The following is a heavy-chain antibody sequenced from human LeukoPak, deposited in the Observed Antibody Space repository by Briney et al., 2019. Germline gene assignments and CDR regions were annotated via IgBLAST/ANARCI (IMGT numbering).Heavy chain of an antibody. D-gene: IGHD6-13*01. V-gene: IGHV1-2*02. CDR3: ARASVLAAGSDY. CDR1: GYTFTGYY. Sequence: ASVKVSCKASGYTFTGYYMHWVRQAPGQGLEWMGWINPNSGGTNYAQKFQGRVTMTRDTSISTAYMELSRLRSDHTAVYYCARASVLAAGSDYWGQGTLVTVSS. CDR2: INPNSGGT. J-gene: IGHJ4*02.